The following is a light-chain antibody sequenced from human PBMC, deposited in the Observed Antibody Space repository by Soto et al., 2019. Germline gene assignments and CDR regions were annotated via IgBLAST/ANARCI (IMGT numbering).Light chain of an antibody. CDR1: STDIGAYNY. CDR3: NSYTTLSNRV. Sequence: SVLTQPASVSGSPGQSITISCTGTSTDIGAYNYVPWYQQHPGKAPKLLIYEVTNRPSGVSNRFSGSKSGNTASLTISGLQAEDEANYYCNSYTTLSNRVFGTGTKVTVL. V-gene: IGLV2-14*01. CDR2: EVT. J-gene: IGLJ1*01.